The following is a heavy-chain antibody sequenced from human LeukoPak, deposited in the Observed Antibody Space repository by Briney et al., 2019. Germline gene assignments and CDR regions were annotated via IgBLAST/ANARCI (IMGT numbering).Heavy chain of an antibody. CDR3: AVDYDILTGYYTLDY. Sequence: SGTLSLTCAVYGGSFSGYYWSWIRQPPGKGLEWIGEINHSGSTNYNPSLKSRVTISVDTSKNQFSLKLSSVTAADTAVYYCAVDYDILTGYYTLDYWGQGTLVTVSS. V-gene: IGHV4-34*01. CDR2: INHSGST. D-gene: IGHD3-9*01. J-gene: IGHJ4*02. CDR1: GGSFSGYY.